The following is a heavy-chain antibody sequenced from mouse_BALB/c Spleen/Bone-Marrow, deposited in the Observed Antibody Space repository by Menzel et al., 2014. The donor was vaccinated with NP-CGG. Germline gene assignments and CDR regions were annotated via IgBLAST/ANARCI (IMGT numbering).Heavy chain of an antibody. CDR3: ARYYGNYFDY. CDR2: IYYSGTI. D-gene: IGHD1-1*02. Sequence: EVMLVESGPGLVKPSQTVSLTCTVTGISITTGNYRWSWIRQFPGNKLEWIGHIYYSGTITYNPSLTSRTTITRDTSKNQFFLEMNSLTAEDTATYYCARYYGNYFDYWGQGTTLTVSS. V-gene: IGHV3-5*02. CDR1: GISITTGNYR. J-gene: IGHJ2*01.